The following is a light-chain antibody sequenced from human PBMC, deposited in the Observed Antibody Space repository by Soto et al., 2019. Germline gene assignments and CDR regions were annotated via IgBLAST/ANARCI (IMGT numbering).Light chain of an antibody. CDR3: ETWDFNTRV. CDR2: LEGSGSY. J-gene: IGLJ3*02. V-gene: IGLV4-60*02. CDR1: SGHRSYI. Sequence: QPVLTQSSSASASLGSSVKLTCTLSSGHRSYIIAWHQQQPGKAPRYLMKLEGSGSYNKGSGVPDRFSGSSSGADRYLTISNLQFEDEADYYCETWDFNTRVFGGGTKLTVL.